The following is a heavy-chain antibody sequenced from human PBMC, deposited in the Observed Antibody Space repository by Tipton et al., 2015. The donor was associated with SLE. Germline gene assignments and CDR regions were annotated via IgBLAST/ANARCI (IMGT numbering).Heavy chain of an antibody. CDR1: GGSISSHY. V-gene: IGHV4-59*11. D-gene: IGHD4/OR15-4a*01. Sequence: TLSLTCTVSGGSISSHYWSWIRQPPGKGLEWIGYIYYSGSTNYNPSLKSRVTISVDTSKNQFSLKLSSVTAADTAVYYCAGVPYGANDAFDIWGQGTMVTLS. CDR2: IYYSGST. J-gene: IGHJ3*02. CDR3: AGVPYGANDAFDI.